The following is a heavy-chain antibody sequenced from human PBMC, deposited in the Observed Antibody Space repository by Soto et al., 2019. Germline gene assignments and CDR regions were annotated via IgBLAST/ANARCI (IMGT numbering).Heavy chain of an antibody. J-gene: IGHJ6*02. Sequence: ASAKVSCKASGYTFTSYDINWVRQATGQGLEWMGWMNPNSGSTGYAQKFQGRVTMTRNTSISPANLELGSLRSEDTAVYYCASSVVVAATPFGRYGRAVWGQGTTVPVSS. V-gene: IGHV1-8*01. CDR1: GYTFTSYD. D-gene: IGHD2-15*01. CDR2: MNPNSGST. CDR3: ASSVVVAATPFGRYGRAV.